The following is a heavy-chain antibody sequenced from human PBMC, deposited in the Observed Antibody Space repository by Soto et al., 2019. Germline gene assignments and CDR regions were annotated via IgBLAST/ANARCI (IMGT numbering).Heavy chain of an antibody. CDR3: AREDDGGDRDYYGLDV. V-gene: IGHV4-30-4*01. D-gene: IGHD2-21*02. Sequence: SVTLSLTCTVAGGSISSGYYHRTRIRQAPGKGLEWIGYIHYSGSVHYNPSLQSRLTMSVDTSKNLFSLKLSSVTAADTAVYFCAREDDGGDRDYYGLDVWGQGTTVTVSS. CDR2: IHYSGSV. J-gene: IGHJ6*02. CDR1: GGSISSGYYH.